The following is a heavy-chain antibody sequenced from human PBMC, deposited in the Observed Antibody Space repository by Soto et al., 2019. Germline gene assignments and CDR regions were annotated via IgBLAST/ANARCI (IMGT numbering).Heavy chain of an antibody. D-gene: IGHD3-3*01. CDR1: GGSIHSSRYY. CDR2: IYYSGST. Sequence: PSETLSLNFTVTGGSIHSSRYYWGWIRQPPGKGLEWIGSIYYSGSTYYNPSLKSRVTISVDTSKNQFSLKLSSVTAADTAVYYCAKQYYDFWSGYYTSYYYGMDVWGQGTTVS. J-gene: IGHJ6*01. CDR3: AKQYYDFWSGYYTSYYYGMDV. V-gene: IGHV4-39*01.